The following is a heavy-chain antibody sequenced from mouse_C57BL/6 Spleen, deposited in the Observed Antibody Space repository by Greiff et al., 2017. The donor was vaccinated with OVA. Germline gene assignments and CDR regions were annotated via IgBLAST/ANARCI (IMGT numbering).Heavy chain of an antibody. CDR1: GYTFTDYY. J-gene: IGHJ4*01. CDR3: AREVWYYGSSPYYAMDY. Sequence: QVQLQQSGPELVKPGASVKISCKASGYTFTDYYINWVKQRPGQGLEWIGWIFPGSGSTYYNEKFKGKATLTVDKSSSTAYMLLSSLTSEDSAVYFCAREVWYYGSSPYYAMDYWGQGTSVTVSS. V-gene: IGHV1-75*01. D-gene: IGHD1-1*01. CDR2: IFPGSGST.